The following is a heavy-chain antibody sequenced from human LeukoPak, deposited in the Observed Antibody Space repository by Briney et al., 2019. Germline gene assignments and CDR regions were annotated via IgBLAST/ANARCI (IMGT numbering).Heavy chain of an antibody. D-gene: IGHD3-10*02. CDR2: ISTSGSTT. V-gene: IGHV3-48*03. Sequence: GGSLRLSCAASGFTFSDYEINWVRQAPGKGLEWVPCISTSGSTTYYADSVKGRFTISRDNAKNSLFLQMNTLTVEDTAVYYCARGALHVFDYWGQGTPVTVSS. J-gene: IGHJ4*02. CDR3: ARGALHVFDY. CDR1: GFTFSDYE.